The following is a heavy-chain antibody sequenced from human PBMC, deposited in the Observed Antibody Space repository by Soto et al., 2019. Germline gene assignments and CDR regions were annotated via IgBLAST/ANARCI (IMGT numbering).Heavy chain of an antibody. Sequence: GGSLRLSCAASGFTFSSYAMSWVRQAPGKGLEWVSAISGSGGSTYYADSVKGRFTISRDNSKNTLYLQMNSLRAEDTAVYYCAKDLRQVVGATAGHDDAFDIWGQGTMVTVSS. CDR3: AKDLRQVVGATAGHDDAFDI. D-gene: IGHD1-26*01. V-gene: IGHV3-23*01. CDR2: ISGSGGST. J-gene: IGHJ3*02. CDR1: GFTFSSYA.